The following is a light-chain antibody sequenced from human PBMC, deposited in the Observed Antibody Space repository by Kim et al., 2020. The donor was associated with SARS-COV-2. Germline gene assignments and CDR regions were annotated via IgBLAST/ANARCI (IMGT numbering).Light chain of an antibody. CDR3: QQYNNWPRT. CDR1: QSVSSD. CDR2: GPS. J-gene: IGKJ1*01. Sequence: EIVMTQSPTLSVSPGERATLSCRASQSVSSDLAWYQQKPGQAPRLLIYGPSTRATGVPARFSGSGSGSEFALTISSLQSEDFAVYYCQQYNNWPRTFGQGTKVDIK. V-gene: IGKV3-15*01.